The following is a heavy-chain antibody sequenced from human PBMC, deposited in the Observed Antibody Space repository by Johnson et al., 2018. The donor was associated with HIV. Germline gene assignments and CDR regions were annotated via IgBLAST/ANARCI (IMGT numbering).Heavy chain of an antibody. CDR3: AKGSGGPLSYPLWFGTHDAFDI. D-gene: IGHD3-10*01. J-gene: IGHJ3*02. V-gene: IGHV3-20*04. Sequence: VQLVESGGGVVRPGGSLRLSCAASGFTFDDYGMSWVRQAPGKGLEWVSGINWNGGSTGYADSVKGRFTISRDNSKNTLYLQMNSLRAEDTAGYYCAKGSGGPLSYPLWFGTHDAFDIWGQGTMVTVSS. CDR1: GFTFDDYG. CDR2: INWNGGST.